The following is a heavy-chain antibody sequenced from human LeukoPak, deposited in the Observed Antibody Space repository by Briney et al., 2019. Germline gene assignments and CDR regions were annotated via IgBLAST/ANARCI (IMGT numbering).Heavy chain of an antibody. CDR3: ARNGQLVQIDY. Sequence: SETLSLTCAVYGGSFSGYYWSWIRQPPGKGLEWIGEINHSGSTNYNPSLKSRVTISVDTSKNQFSLKLSSVTAADTAVYYCARNGQLVQIDYWGQGTLVIVSS. D-gene: IGHD6-13*01. CDR1: GGSFSGYY. CDR2: INHSGST. V-gene: IGHV4-34*01. J-gene: IGHJ4*02.